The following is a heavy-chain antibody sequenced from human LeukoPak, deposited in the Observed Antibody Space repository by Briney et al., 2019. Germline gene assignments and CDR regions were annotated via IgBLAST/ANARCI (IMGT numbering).Heavy chain of an antibody. CDR2: IYYSGST. CDR1: GGSISSYY. CDR3: AGVCDDSSGCLDY. D-gene: IGHD3-22*01. J-gene: IGHJ4*02. Sequence: PSETLSLTCTVSGGSISSYYWSWVRQPPGKGLEWIGYIYYSGSTNYNPSLTRRGTISVDTSKNQCSLRLSSVTAADTAVYYCAGVCDDSSGCLDYWGQGTLVTVSS. V-gene: IGHV4-59*01.